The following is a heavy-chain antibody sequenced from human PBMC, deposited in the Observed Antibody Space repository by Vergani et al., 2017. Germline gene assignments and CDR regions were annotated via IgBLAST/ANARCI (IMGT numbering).Heavy chain of an antibody. CDR1: GYTFTSYY. CDR2: INPIGGST. CDR3: ARVLDYYDSSGYYDAFDI. V-gene: IGHV1-46*01. J-gene: IGHJ3*02. Sequence: QVQLVQSGAEVKKPGASVKVSCKASGYTFTSYYMHWVRQAPGQGLEWMGIINPIGGSTSYAQKFQGRVTMTRDTSTSTVYMELSSLRCEETAVYYCARVLDYYDSSGYYDAFDIWGEGTMVTVAS. D-gene: IGHD3-22*01.